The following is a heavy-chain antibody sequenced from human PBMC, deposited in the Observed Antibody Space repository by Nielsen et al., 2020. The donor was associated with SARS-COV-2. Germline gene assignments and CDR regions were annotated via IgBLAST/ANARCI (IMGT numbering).Heavy chain of an antibody. Sequence: GESLKISCAASGFTFSSYAMHWVRQAPGKGLEWVAVISYDGSNKYHADSVKGRFTISRDNSKNTLYLQMNSLRAEDTAVYYCARDGGYCSGGSCYGVLDYWGQGTLVTVSS. CDR1: GFTFSSYA. CDR2: ISYDGSNK. CDR3: ARDGGYCSGGSCYGVLDY. J-gene: IGHJ4*02. V-gene: IGHV3-30-3*01. D-gene: IGHD2-15*01.